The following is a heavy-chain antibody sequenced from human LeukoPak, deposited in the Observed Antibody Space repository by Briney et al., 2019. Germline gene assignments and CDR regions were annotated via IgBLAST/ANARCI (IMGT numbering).Heavy chain of an antibody. V-gene: IGHV1-3*01. CDR3: AAWELLEAVDY. J-gene: IGHJ4*02. CDR2: INAGNGNT. CDR1: GYTFTSYA. Sequence: ASVNVSCKASGYTFTSYAMHWVRQAPGQRLEWMGWINAGNGNTKYSQKFQGRVTITRDTSASTAYMELSSLRSEDTAVYYCAAWELLEAVDYWGQGTLVTVSS. D-gene: IGHD1-26*01.